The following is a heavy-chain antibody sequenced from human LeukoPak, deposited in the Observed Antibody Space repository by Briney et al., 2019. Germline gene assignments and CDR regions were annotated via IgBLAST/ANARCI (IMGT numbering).Heavy chain of an antibody. D-gene: IGHD5-18*01. V-gene: IGHV3-30-3*01. CDR1: DFSFNRYL. J-gene: IGHJ4*02. Sequence: GKSLRLSCVVSDFSFNRYLMHWVRQAPGKGLEWVTSISDDGTNKYYSDSVRGRFTISRDNSKSTLYLQMDSLRIEDTSMYYCVRGLWTAMGAGAYWGQGTLVAVSS. CDR3: VRGLWTAMGAGAY. CDR2: ISDDGTNK.